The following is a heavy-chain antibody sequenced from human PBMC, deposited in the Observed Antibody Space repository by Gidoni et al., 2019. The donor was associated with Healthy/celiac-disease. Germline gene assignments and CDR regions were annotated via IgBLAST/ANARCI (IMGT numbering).Heavy chain of an antibody. V-gene: IGHV4-59*08. J-gene: IGHJ4*02. Sequence: QVQLQESGPGLVKPSEPLSLTCTVSGGSISSYYWSWIRQPPGKGLEWIGYIYYSGSTNYNPSLKSRVTIAVDTSKNQFSLKLSSVTAADTAVYYCARHLVDGDSPFFDYWGQGTLVTVSS. CDR2: IYYSGST. D-gene: IGHD4-17*01. CDR3: ARHLVDGDSPFFDY. CDR1: GGSISSYY.